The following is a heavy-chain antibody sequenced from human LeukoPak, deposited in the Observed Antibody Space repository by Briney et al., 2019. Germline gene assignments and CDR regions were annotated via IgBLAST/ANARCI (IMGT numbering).Heavy chain of an antibody. CDR2: INPSGGST. Sequence: ASVKVSCKASGGTFTSYYMHWVRQAPGQGLEWMGIINPSGGSTSYAQKFQGRVTMTRSTSISTAYMELSSLRFEDTAVYYCTRSVRNGHIDYWGQGTLVTVSS. D-gene: IGHD2-21*01. CDR1: GGTFTSYY. CDR3: TRSVRNGHIDY. J-gene: IGHJ4*02. V-gene: IGHV1-46*01.